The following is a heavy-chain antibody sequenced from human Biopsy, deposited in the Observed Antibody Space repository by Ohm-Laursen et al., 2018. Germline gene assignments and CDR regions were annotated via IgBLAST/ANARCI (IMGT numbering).Heavy chain of an antibody. V-gene: IGHV4-59*01. CDR1: GDSISSYY. Sequence: SETLSLTCPVSGDSISSYYWSWIRQPPGKGLEWIGYVYYTGSTDYNPSLQSRVTISVDTSKNHFSLRLRSVTPADTAIYYCARDRGYYSDRTVPGYFDPWGRGTLVTVSS. CDR3: ARDRGYYSDRTVPGYFDP. CDR2: VYYTGST. J-gene: IGHJ2*01. D-gene: IGHD3-22*01.